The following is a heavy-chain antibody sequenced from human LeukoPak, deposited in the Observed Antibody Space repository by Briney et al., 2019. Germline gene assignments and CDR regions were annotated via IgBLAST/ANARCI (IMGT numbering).Heavy chain of an antibody. J-gene: IGHJ4*02. CDR3: ARGHRITMVRGVLPLGY. V-gene: IGHV4-34*01. CDR2: INHSGST. Sequence: SSETLSLTCAVYGGSFSGYYWSWIRQPPGKGLEWIGEINHSGSTNYNPSLKSRVTISVDTSKNQFSPKLSSVTAADTAVYYCARGHRITMVRGVLPLGYWGQGTLVTVSS. CDR1: GGSFSGYY. D-gene: IGHD3-10*01.